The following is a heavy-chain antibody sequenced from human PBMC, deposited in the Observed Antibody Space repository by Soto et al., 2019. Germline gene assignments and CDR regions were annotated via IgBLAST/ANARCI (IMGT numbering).Heavy chain of an antibody. J-gene: IGHJ4*02. CDR2: ISGGGGST. CDR1: GFTLSSYS. CDR3: AKDSIGFDY. V-gene: IGHV3-23*01. D-gene: IGHD1-26*01. Sequence: PGGSLRLSCAASGFTLSSYSMNWVRQAPGKGLEWVSAISGGGGSTYYADSVKGRFTISRDNSKNTLYLQMNSLRAEDTAVYYCAKDSIGFDYWGQGTLVTVSS.